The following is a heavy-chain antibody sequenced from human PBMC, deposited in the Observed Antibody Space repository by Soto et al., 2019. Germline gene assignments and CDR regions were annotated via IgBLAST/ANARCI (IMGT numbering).Heavy chain of an antibody. J-gene: IGHJ4*02. CDR3: ASLDCCGQLEY. Sequence: QVQLQESGPGLVKPAETLSLTCTVSGDAISSGSYYWIWIRQPPGKGLEWIGFIYYTGSANYNASLRSRVTISVDTPKDQFSLRLNYVTAGGTADFGCASLDCCGQLEYWGQG. CDR1: GDAISSGSYY. D-gene: IGHD2-15*01. CDR2: IYYTGSA. V-gene: IGHV4-61*01.